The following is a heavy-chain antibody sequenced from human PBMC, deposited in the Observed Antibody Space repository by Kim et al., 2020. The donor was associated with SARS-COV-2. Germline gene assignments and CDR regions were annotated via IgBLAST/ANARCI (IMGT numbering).Heavy chain of an antibody. CDR1: GYSFTNYW. V-gene: IGHV5-51*01. CDR2: MFAGDSDT. CDR3: ARLGGGGVVRAKDKYYYGLDV. J-gene: IGHJ6*02. D-gene: IGHD3-3*01. Sequence: GESLKISCKGSGYSFTNYWIGWVRQMPGKGLEWMGVMFAGDSDTRYNPSFQGQVTVSVDKSSSTAYLQLSSLQASDSAMYYCARLGGGGVVRAKDKYYYGLDVWGQGTTVTVSS.